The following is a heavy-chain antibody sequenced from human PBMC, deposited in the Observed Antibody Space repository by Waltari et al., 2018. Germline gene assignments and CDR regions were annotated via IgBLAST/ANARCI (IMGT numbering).Heavy chain of an antibody. V-gene: IGHV3-7*04. Sequence: EVQLVESGGGLVQPGGSLRLSCVASGFTFHPFWMSWVRRAPGKGREWVTDIKQDGSDTYYADSVKGRVTVSRDNAKNSLYLQMNSLRVEDTAVYYCARDWEGDRPNFDYWGQGTLVTVSS. J-gene: IGHJ4*02. D-gene: IGHD1-26*01. CDR1: GFTFHPFW. CDR2: IKQDGSDT. CDR3: ARDWEGDRPNFDY.